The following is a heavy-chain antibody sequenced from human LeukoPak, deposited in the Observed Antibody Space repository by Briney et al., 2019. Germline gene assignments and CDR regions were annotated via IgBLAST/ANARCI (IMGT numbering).Heavy chain of an antibody. CDR3: AARQGYCSGGGCGPY. V-gene: IGHV3-30*02. J-gene: IGHJ4*02. CDR2: IGNDGSNK. D-gene: IGHD2-15*01. Sequence: GGSLRLSCAASGFTFSTFGMHWVRQAPGKGLEWLAFIGNDGSNKYYVDSVKGRFTISRDNSKNTLYLQMNTLRAEDTAVYHCAARQGYCSGGGCGPYWGQGTQVTVSS. CDR1: GFTFSTFG.